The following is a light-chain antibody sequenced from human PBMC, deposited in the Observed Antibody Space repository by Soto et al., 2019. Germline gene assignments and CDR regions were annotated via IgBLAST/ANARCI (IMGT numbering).Light chain of an antibody. CDR3: SSYTTSNTRQIV. CDR2: DVS. Sequence: QSVLTQPASVSGSPGQSITISCTGTSSDVGGYNYVSWYQQHPGKAPKFMIYDVSNRPSGVSNRFSGSKSGNTASLTISGLQAEDEADYYCSSYTTSNTRQIVXGTGTKVTVL. J-gene: IGLJ1*01. V-gene: IGLV2-14*01. CDR1: SSDVGGYNY.